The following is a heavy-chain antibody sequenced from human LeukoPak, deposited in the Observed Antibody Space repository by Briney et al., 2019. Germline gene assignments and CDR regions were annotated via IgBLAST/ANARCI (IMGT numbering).Heavy chain of an antibody. D-gene: IGHD3-10*01. J-gene: IGHJ4*02. CDR2: ISNSDDST. Sequence: GGSLRLSCAASGFPFSSYAMSWVRQAPGKGLEWVSTISNSDDSTYYADSVKGRFTISRDNSENTLFLRMNSLRAEDTAVYYCARARFGELLGPYNYWGQGTLVTVSS. CDR1: GFPFSSYA. V-gene: IGHV3-23*01. CDR3: ARARFGELLGPYNY.